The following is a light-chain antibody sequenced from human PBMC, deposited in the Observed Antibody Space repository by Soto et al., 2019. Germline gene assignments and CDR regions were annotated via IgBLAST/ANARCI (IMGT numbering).Light chain of an antibody. V-gene: IGKV1-5*03. J-gene: IGKJ2*01. CDR1: QIIGSW. Sequence: DIQMTQSPSTLSASVGDGVTITCRASQIIGSWLAWYQQKPGKAPKLLIYKATNSQSGVPSRFSGSGSGTDFSLTISSLQPEDSATYFCQQYNDFQYTFGPGTKLEI. CDR3: QQYNDFQYT. CDR2: KAT.